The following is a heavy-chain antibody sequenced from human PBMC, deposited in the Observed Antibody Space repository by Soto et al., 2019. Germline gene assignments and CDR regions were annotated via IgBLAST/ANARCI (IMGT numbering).Heavy chain of an antibody. Sequence: EVRLLESGGGLVQPGGPLRLSCAASGFTFSSYAMSWVRQAPGKGLEWVSTIIGSGGSANHADSVKGRFTISRDSSKNTLYLQMNSLRADDTAVYYCARHILITILGYYYGMDIWGQGTTVTVSS. V-gene: IGHV3-23*01. D-gene: IGHD3-9*01. CDR2: IIGSGGSA. J-gene: IGHJ6*01. CDR1: GFTFSSYA. CDR3: ARHILITILGYYYGMDI.